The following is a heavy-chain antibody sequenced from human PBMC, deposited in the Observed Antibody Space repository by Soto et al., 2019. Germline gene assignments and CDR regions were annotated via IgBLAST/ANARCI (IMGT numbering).Heavy chain of an antibody. CDR1: GFTFSSYA. J-gene: IGHJ4*02. CDR2: IRSNGGST. D-gene: IGHD3-16*01. Sequence: EVQLVESGGGLVQPGGSLRLSCAASGFTFSSYAMHWVRQAPGKGLEYVSAIRSNGGSTYYANSVKGRFTISRDNSKNTLYLQMCSLRAEDMAVYYCARGNLRKWGIDYWGQGTLVTVSS. CDR3: ARGNLRKWGIDY. V-gene: IGHV3-64*01.